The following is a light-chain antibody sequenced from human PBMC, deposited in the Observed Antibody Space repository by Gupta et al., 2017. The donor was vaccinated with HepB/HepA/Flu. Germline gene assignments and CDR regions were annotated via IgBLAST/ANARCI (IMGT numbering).Light chain of an antibody. J-gene: IGLJ3*02. Sequence: QSALTQPASVSGSPGPSITISCTGTSSDVGSYDLVSWYQRHRGKAPKLMFYEVTTPPSGVSYRFSCSKSANTASLTIAGLQAEDEAYYFCCSYGGRSTWVFGGGTKLTVL. CDR1: SSDVGSYDL. V-gene: IGLV2-23*02. CDR2: EVT. CDR3: CSYGGRSTWV.